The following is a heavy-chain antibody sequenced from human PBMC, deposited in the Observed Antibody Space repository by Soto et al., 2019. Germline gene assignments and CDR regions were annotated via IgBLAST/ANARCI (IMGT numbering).Heavy chain of an antibody. D-gene: IGHD6-13*01. CDR1: GFTFSSYG. CDR3: AKPSGRYSSSWCFDY. CDR2: ISYDGSNK. Sequence: GGSLRLSCAASGFTFSSYGMHWVRQAPGKGLEWVAVISYDGSNKYYADSVKGRFTISRDNSKNTLYLQMNSLRAEDTAVYYCAKPSGRYSSSWCFDYWGQGTLVTVSS. J-gene: IGHJ4*02. V-gene: IGHV3-30*18.